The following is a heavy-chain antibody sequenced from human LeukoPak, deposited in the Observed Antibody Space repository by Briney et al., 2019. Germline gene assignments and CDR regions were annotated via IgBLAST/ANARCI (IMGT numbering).Heavy chain of an antibody. J-gene: IGHJ4*02. CDR3: ARGRSTEY. CDR2: ISARGIST. V-gene: IGHV3-23*01. Sequence: HPGGSLRLSCAASGFTFSSSAMSWVRQAPGKGLEWVSSISARGISTYYADSVKGRFTISRDNSKNTLYLQMNSLRGEDTAVYYCARGRSTEYWGQGTLVTVSS. CDR1: GFTFSSSA.